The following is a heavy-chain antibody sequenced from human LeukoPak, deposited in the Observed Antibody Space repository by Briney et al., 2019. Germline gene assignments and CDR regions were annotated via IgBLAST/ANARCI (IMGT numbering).Heavy chain of an antibody. CDR3: ARGYSSFDY. J-gene: IGHJ4*02. V-gene: IGHV4-59*01. Sequence: SETLSLTCTVSGGSISSYYWSWIRQPPGKGLEWIGYIYYSGSTNYNPSLKSRVTISVDTSKNQFSLRLSSVTAADTAVYYCARGYSSFDYWGQGTLVTVSS. D-gene: IGHD5-18*01. CDR2: IYYSGST. CDR1: GGSISSYY.